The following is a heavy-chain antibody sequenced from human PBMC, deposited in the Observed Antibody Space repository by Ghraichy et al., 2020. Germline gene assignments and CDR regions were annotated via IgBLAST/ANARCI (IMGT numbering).Heavy chain of an antibody. CDR1: GYTFTTSD. D-gene: IGHD3-22*01. Sequence: ASVKVSCKASGYTFTTSDINWVRQATGQGLEWMGWMNPNSGKTDYAQKFQGRVIMTRNTSISTAYMELSSLRSEDTAVYYCAGSRSSSGYRRLDYWGQGTLVTVSS. CDR3: AGSRSSSGYRRLDY. J-gene: IGHJ4*02. CDR2: MNPNSGKT. V-gene: IGHV1-8*01.